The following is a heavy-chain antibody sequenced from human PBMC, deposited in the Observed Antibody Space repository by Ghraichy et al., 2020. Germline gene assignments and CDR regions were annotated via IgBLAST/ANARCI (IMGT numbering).Heavy chain of an antibody. CDR1: GYTFTSYD. J-gene: IGHJ4*02. V-gene: IGHV1-8*01. Sequence: ASVKVSCKASGYTFTSYDINWVRQATGQGLEWMGWMNPNSGNTGYAQKFQGRVTMTRNTSISTAYMELSSLRSEDTAVYYCATRTPDTRPYCSGGSCYSIKGIVPLSYWGQGTLVTVSS. CDR3: ATRTPDTRPYCSGGSCYSIKGIVPLSY. D-gene: IGHD2-15*01. CDR2: MNPNSGNT.